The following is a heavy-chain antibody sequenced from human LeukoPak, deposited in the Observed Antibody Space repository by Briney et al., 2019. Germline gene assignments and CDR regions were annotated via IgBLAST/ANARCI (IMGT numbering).Heavy chain of an antibody. CDR1: GYTFTVYY. CDR3: ARVWAHYYDSSGYYSLEEDY. Sequence: ASVKVSCKASGYTFTVYYMHWVRQAPGQGLEWMGRINPNSGGTNYAQKFQGRVTMTRDTSISTAYMELSRLRSDDMAVYYCARVWAHYYDSSGYYSLEEDYWGQGTLVTVSS. V-gene: IGHV1-2*06. J-gene: IGHJ4*02. D-gene: IGHD3-22*01. CDR2: INPNSGGT.